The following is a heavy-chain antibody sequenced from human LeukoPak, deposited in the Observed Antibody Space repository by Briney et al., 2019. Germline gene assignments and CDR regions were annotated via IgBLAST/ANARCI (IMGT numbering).Heavy chain of an antibody. Sequence: GGSLRLSCAASGFTFSNAWMSWVRQAPGKGLEWVGRIISKTDGGTTDYAAPVKVRFTISRDDSKNTLYLQMNSLKTEDTAVYYCTTVGHCSSTSCYDYWGQGTLVTVSS. D-gene: IGHD2-2*01. J-gene: IGHJ4*02. CDR3: TTVGHCSSTSCYDY. CDR2: IISKTDGGTT. CDR1: GFTFSNAW. V-gene: IGHV3-15*01.